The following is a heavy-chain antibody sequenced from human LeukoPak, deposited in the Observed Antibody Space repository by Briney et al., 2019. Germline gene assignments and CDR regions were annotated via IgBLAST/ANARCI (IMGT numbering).Heavy chain of an antibody. CDR3: ATYRQVLLPFES. CDR2: IFPSGGEI. V-gene: IGHV3-23*01. J-gene: IGHJ4*02. D-gene: IGHD2-8*02. Sequence: GGSLRLSCEASGFTFSTFAMIWVRQPPGKGLEWVSSIFPSGGEIHYADSVRGRFTISRDNSKSTLSLQMNSLRAEDAAIYYCATYRQVLLPFESWGQGTLVTVSS. CDR1: GFTFSTFA.